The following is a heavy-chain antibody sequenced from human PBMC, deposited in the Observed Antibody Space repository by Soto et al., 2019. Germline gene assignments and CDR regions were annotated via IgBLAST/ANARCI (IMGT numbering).Heavy chain of an antibody. CDR2: IWYDGSNQ. J-gene: IGHJ3*02. CDR3: AKDYGTTGTTWGASDI. V-gene: IGHV3-33*06. D-gene: IGHD1-1*01. CDR1: GFTFSSSG. Sequence: QVQLVESGGGVVQPGRSLRLSCAASGFTFSSSGMHWARQAPGKGLEWVAIIWYDGSNQYYADSVKGRFTISRDNSKNTVYLQMNNLRAADTAEYYCAKDYGTTGTTWGASDIWGQGTMVTVSS.